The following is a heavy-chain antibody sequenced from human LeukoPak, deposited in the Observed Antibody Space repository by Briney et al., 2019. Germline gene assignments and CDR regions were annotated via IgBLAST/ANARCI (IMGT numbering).Heavy chain of an antibody. CDR1: GFTVSSNY. D-gene: IGHD3-22*01. CDR2: IYSGGST. V-gene: IGHV3-53*01. J-gene: IGHJ4*02. Sequence: PGGSLRLSCAASGFTVSSNYMSWVRQAPGKGLEWVSVIYSGGSTYYADSVKGRFTISRDNSKNTLYLQMNSLRAEDTAVYYCAWNYYDSSGYYYGETWGQGTLVTVSS. CDR3: AWNYYDSSGYYYGET.